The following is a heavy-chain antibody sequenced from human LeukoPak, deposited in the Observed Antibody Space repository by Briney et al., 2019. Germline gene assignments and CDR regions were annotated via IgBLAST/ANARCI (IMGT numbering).Heavy chain of an antibody. V-gene: IGHV4-4*09. CDR2: IYTSGST. D-gene: IGHD1-26*01. CDR3: ARRSREGAHFDY. CDR1: GGSISSYY. Sequence: SETLSLTCTVSGGSISSYYWSWIRQPPGKGLEWIGYIYTSGSTNYNPSLKSRVTISVDTSKNQFSLKLSSVTAADTAVYHCARRSREGAHFDYWGQGTLVTVSS. J-gene: IGHJ4*02.